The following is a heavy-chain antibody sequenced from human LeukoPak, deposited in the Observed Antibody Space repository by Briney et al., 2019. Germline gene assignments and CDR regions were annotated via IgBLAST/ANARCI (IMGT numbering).Heavy chain of an antibody. D-gene: IGHD4-17*01. CDR3: AKVKTAVTTHFDY. CDR1: GFTFSSYE. CDR2: ISSRGTTI. J-gene: IGHJ4*02. V-gene: IGHV3-48*03. Sequence: GGSLRLSCAVSGFTFSSYEMNWVRQAPGKGLEWVSYISSRGTTIYYADSVKGRFTISRDNSKNTLYLQMNSLRAEDTALYYCAKVKTAVTTHFDYWGQGTLVTVSS.